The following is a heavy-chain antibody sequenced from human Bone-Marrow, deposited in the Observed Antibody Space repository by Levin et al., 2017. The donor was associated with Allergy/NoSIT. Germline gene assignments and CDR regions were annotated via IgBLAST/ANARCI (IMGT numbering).Heavy chain of an antibody. D-gene: IGHD6-6*01. Sequence: ASVKVSCKASGYTFTSYGISWVRQAPGQGLEWMGWISAYNGNTNYAQKLQGRVTMTTDTSTSTAYMELRSLRSDDTAVYYCARDGPLGGSSSRYFDYWGQGTLVTVSS. CDR1: GYTFTSYG. J-gene: IGHJ4*02. CDR2: ISAYNGNT. V-gene: IGHV1-18*01. CDR3: ARDGPLGGSSSRYFDY.